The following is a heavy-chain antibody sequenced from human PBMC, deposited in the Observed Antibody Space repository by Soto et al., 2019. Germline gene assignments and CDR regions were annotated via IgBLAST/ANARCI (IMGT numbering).Heavy chain of an antibody. CDR2: ISAYNGNT. CDR1: GYTFTSYG. D-gene: IGHD6-13*01. J-gene: IGHJ6*02. Sequence: QVPLVQSGAEVKKPGASVKVSCKASGYTFTSYGISWVRQAPGQGLEWMGWISAYNGNTNYAQKLQGRVTMTTDTSTSTAYMELRSLRSDDTAVYYCARDTGYSSSWYGGRVDVWGQGTTVTVSS. V-gene: IGHV1-18*01. CDR3: ARDTGYSSSWYGGRVDV.